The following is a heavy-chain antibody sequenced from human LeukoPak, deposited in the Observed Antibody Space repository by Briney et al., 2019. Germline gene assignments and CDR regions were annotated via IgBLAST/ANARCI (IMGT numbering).Heavy chain of an antibody. D-gene: IGHD5-18*01. CDR2: INHSGST. Sequence: SETLSLTCAVYGGSFSGYYWSWIRQPPGKGLEWIGEINHSGSTNCNPSLKSRVTISVDTSKNQFSLKLSSVTAADTAVYYCARRSYSYGYDYWGQGTLVTVSS. J-gene: IGHJ4*02. V-gene: IGHV4-34*01. CDR3: ARRSYSYGYDY. CDR1: GGSFSGYY.